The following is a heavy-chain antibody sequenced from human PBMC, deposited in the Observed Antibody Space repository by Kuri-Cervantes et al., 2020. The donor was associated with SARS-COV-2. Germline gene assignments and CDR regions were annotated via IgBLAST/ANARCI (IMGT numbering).Heavy chain of an antibody. J-gene: IGHJ4*01. CDR2: IAYAGSNK. D-gene: IGHD6-13*01. CDR3: ANGHSCNWYYLDV. V-gene: IGHV3-30*18. CDR1: GFTFSSYG. Sequence: GESLKISCAASGFTFSSYGMNWVRQAPGKGLEWVAVIAYAGSNKYYADSVKGRFTISRDNSKNTLYLQMNSLRAEDTAVYYCANGHSCNWYYLDVWGQGTLVTVSS.